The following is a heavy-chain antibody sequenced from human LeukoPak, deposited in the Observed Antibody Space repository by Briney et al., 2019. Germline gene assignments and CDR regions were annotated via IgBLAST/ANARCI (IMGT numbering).Heavy chain of an antibody. CDR3: AKAERDTATRH. V-gene: IGHV3-30*18. Sequence: GGSLRLSCAASGFTFSSYGMHWARQAPGKGLEWVAVISYDGSNKYYADSVKGRFTISRDNSKNTLYLQMNSLRAEDTAVYYCAKAERDTATRHWGQGTLVTVSS. J-gene: IGHJ4*02. CDR2: ISYDGSNK. D-gene: IGHD5-18*01. CDR1: GFTFSSYG.